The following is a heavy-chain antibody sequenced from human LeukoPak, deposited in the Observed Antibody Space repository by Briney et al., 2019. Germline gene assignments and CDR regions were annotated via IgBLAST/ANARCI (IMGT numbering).Heavy chain of an antibody. CDR3: ATGRATTVTYFDY. CDR1: GFTFSSYA. CDR2: ISYDGSNK. Sequence: PGGSLRLSCAASGFTFSSYAMHWVRQAPGKGLEWVAVISYDGSNKYYADSVKGRFTISRDNSKNTLYLQMNSLRAEDTAVYYCATGRATTVTYFDYWGQGTLVTVSS. J-gene: IGHJ4*02. V-gene: IGHV3-30-3*01. D-gene: IGHD4-17*01.